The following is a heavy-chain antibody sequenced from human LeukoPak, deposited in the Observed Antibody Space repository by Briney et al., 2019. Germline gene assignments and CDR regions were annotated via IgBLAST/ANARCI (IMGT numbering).Heavy chain of an antibody. CDR1: GFTFSDYY. CDR2: ISSSGSTI. V-gene: IGHV3-11*04. J-gene: IGHJ5*02. D-gene: IGHD3-22*01. Sequence: GGSLRLSCAASGFTFSDYYMSWIRQAPGKGLEWVSYISSSGSTIYYADSVKGRFTISRDNAKNSLYLQMNSLRAEDTAVYYCARDGNYYDSSGYYSIGWFDPWGQGTLVTVSS. CDR3: ARDGNYYDSSGYYSIGWFDP.